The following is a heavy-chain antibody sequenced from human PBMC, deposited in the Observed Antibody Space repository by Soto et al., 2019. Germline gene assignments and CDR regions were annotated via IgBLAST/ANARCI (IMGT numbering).Heavy chain of an antibody. Sequence: QVQLVHSGAEEKKPGASVKVSCEASGYTFTGYAIHWLRQAPGQRLEWMGWINAGNGNTKYSQKFQGRVTITRDTSASTAYMELSSLRSEDTAVYYCARSAISPFGGLIGPFDYWGQGNLVIVSS. V-gene: IGHV1-3*05. CDR3: ARSAISPFGGLIGPFDY. CDR2: INAGNGNT. J-gene: IGHJ4*02. CDR1: GYTFTGYA. D-gene: IGHD3-16*02.